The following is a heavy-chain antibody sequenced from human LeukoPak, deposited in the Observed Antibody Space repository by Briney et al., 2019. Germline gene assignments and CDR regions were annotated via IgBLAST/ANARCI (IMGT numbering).Heavy chain of an antibody. CDR2: IKQDGSEE. D-gene: IGHD3-22*01. CDR1: GFTFSSYW. J-gene: IGHJ1*01. V-gene: IGHV3-7*01. Sequence: GGSLRLSCAASGFTFSSYWMSWVRQAPGKGLEWVANIKQDGSEEYYVDSVKGRFTISRDNAKNSLYLQMNSLRAEDTAVYYCARLLWSYDSSGHEYFQHWGQGTLVTVSS. CDR3: ARLLWSYDSSGHEYFQH.